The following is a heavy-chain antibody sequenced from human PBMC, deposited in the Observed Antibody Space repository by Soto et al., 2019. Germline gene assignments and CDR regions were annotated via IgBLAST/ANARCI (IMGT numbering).Heavy chain of an antibody. CDR3: APPMGSSGYYGPNDAFDI. Sequence: PVGSLRLSCAASGFTFSSYAMSWVRQAPGKGLEWVSAISGSGGSTYYADSVKGRFTISRDNSKNTLYLQMNSLRAEDTAVYYCAPPMGSSGYYGPNDAFDIWGQGTMVTVSS. D-gene: IGHD3-22*01. CDR1: GFTFSSYA. CDR2: ISGSGGST. V-gene: IGHV3-23*01. J-gene: IGHJ3*02.